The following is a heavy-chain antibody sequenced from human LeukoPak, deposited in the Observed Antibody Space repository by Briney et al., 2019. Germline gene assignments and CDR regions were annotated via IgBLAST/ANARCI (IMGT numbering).Heavy chain of an antibody. D-gene: IGHD3-22*01. CDR1: GFTFSSYA. V-gene: IGHV3-23*01. J-gene: IGHJ3*02. Sequence: GGSLRLSCAASGFTFSSYAMSWVRQAPGKGLEWVSAISGSGGSTYYADSVMGRFTISRDNSKNTLYLQMNSLRAEDTAVYYCAKDSRITMIVVVITLDAFDIWGQGTMVTVSS. CDR3: AKDSRITMIVVVITLDAFDI. CDR2: ISGSGGST.